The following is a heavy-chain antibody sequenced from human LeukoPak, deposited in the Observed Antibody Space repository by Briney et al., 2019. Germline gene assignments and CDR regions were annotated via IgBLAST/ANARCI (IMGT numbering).Heavy chain of an antibody. CDR3: ARGVYCSRTTCTPDY. CDR1: GYTFAGYY. V-gene: IGHV1-2*06. D-gene: IGHD2-2*01. J-gene: IGHJ4*02. CDR2: INPNSGGT. Sequence: GASVKVSCKASGYTFAGYYMHWVRQAPGQGLEWMGRINPNSGGTNYAQKFQGRVTMTRDTSISTAYMELSRLRSDDTAVYYCARGVYCSRTTCTPDYWGQGTLVTVSS.